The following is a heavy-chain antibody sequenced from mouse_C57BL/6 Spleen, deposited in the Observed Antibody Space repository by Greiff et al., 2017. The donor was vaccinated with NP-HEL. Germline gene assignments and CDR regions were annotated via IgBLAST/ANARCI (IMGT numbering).Heavy chain of an antibody. V-gene: IGHV5-9-1*02. CDR3: TRTPPYYYGSSYEAMDY. Sequence: EVKVVESGEGLVKPGGSLKLSCAASGFTFSSYAMSWVRQTPEKRLEWVAYISSGGDYIYYADTVKGRFTISRDNARNTLYLQMSSLKSEDTAMYYCTRTPPYYYGSSYEAMDYWGQGTSVTVSS. D-gene: IGHD1-1*01. CDR2: ISSGGDYI. J-gene: IGHJ4*01. CDR1: GFTFSSYA.